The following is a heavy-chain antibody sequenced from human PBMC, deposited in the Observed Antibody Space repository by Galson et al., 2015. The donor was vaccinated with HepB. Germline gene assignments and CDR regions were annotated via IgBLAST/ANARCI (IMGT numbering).Heavy chain of an antibody. CDR1: GYTFTSYA. D-gene: IGHD3-22*01. CDR2: INAGNGNT. CDR3: ASGGVVITYDDAFDI. V-gene: IGHV1-3*01. Sequence: SVKVSCKASGYTFTSYAMHWVRQAPGQRLEWMGWINAGNGNTKYSQKFQGRVTFTRDTSASTAYMELSSLRSEDTAVYYCASGGVVITYDDAFDIWGQGTMVTVSS. J-gene: IGHJ3*02.